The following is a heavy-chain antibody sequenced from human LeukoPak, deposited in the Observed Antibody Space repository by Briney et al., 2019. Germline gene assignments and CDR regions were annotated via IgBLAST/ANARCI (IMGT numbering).Heavy chain of an antibody. CDR2: IIPIFGTA. V-gene: IGHV1-69*05. J-gene: IGHJ3*02. CDR3: AALDPGGGAFDI. D-gene: IGHD1-1*01. CDR1: GGTFSSYA. Sequence: ASVKVSCKASGGTFSSYAISWVRQAPGQGLEWMGGIIPIFGTANYAQKFQGRVTITTDESTSTAYMELSSLRSEDTAVYYCAALDPGGGAFDIWGQGTMVTVSS.